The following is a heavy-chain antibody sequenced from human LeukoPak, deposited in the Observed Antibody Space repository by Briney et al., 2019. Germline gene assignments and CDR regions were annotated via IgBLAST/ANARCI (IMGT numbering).Heavy chain of an antibody. D-gene: IGHD3-10*01. V-gene: IGHV4-59*01. CDR2: TYYSGST. CDR1: GGSISSYY. CDR3: ARVGGSGSYYPFDY. Sequence: SETLSLTCTVSGGSISSYYWSWIRQPPGKGLEWTAYTYYSGSTNYNPSLKSRVTVSVDTSKNQFSLHLSSVTAADTAVYYCARVGGSGSYYPFDYWGQGTLVTVSS. J-gene: IGHJ4*02.